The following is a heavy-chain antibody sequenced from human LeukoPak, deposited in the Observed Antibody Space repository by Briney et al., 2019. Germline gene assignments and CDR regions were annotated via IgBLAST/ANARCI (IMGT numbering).Heavy chain of an antibody. Sequence: SQTPSLTCAISGDSVSSNSAAWNWIRQSPSRGLEWLGRTYYRSKWYNDYAVSVKSRITINPDTSKNQFSLQLNSVTPEDTAVYYCTRGIAVAGPMDVWGQGTTVTVSS. V-gene: IGHV6-1*01. CDR2: TYYRSKWYN. D-gene: IGHD6-19*01. J-gene: IGHJ6*02. CDR1: GDSVSSNSAA. CDR3: TRGIAVAGPMDV.